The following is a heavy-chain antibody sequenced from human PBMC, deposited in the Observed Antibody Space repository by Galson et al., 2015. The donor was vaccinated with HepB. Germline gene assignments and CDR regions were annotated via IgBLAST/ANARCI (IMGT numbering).Heavy chain of an antibody. J-gene: IGHJ4*02. V-gene: IGHV5-10-1*01. CDR1: GYTFSSYW. CDR3: VRHYGITAAGVEGGY. D-gene: IGHD6-13*01. CDR2: IDPSDSYT. Sequence: SGAEVKKPGESLRISCQGSGYTFSSYWISWVRQMPGKGLEWMGRIDPSDSYTGYSPSFQGHVTISADRSISTAYLQWSSLKASDTAMYYCVRHYGITAAGVEGGYCGQGTLVSLSS.